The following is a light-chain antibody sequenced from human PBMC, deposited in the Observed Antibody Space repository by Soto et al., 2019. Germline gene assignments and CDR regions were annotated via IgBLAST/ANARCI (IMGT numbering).Light chain of an antibody. CDR3: AAWDDSLSGRWV. J-gene: IGLJ3*02. CDR1: SSNIGSNY. V-gene: IGLV1-47*02. CDR2: SNN. Sequence: QSVLTQPPSASGTPGQRVTISCSGSSSNIGSNYVYWYQQLPGTAPKLLIYSNNQRPSGVPDRFSGSKSGTSASLAISGLRSEDEADYYCAAWDDSLSGRWVFGGGTKVTGL.